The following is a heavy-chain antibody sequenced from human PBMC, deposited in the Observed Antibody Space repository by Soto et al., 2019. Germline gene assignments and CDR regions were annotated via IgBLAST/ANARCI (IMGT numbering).Heavy chain of an antibody. J-gene: IGHJ4*02. CDR2: INLRGGTT. V-gene: IGHV1-46*02. Sequence: QVQLVQSGPEVRKPGASVRLSCATSGYNFNQYYIHWVRQAPGQWLEWMGIINLRGGTTEYAHKFRGRVTVTGDTSTRTAYMELSSLRSEDTAVYFCARGPDDSDVPRWDHWGQGTLITVSS. CDR1: GYNFNQYY. D-gene: IGHD4-17*01. CDR3: ARGPDDSDVPRWDH.